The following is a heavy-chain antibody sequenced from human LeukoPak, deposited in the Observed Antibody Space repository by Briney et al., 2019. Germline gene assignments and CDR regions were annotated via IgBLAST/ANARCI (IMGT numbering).Heavy chain of an antibody. CDR3: ARGYSYGFDY. V-gene: IGHV3-11*06. CDR1: GFTFSDYY. J-gene: IGHJ4*02. CDR2: ISSSSSYI. D-gene: IGHD5-18*01. Sequence: GGSLRLSCAASGFTFSDYYMNWIRQAPGKGLEWVSYISSSSSYIYYADSVKGRFTISRDNAKNSLYLQMNSLRAEDTAVYYCARGYSYGFDYWGQGTLVTVSS.